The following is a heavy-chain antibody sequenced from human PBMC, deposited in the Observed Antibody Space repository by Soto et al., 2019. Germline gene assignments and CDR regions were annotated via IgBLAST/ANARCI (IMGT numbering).Heavy chain of an antibody. D-gene: IGHD6-13*01. CDR1: DGSISSSSYY. CDR2: IYYSGST. V-gene: IGHV4-39*01. Sequence: QLQLQESGPGLVKPSETLSLTCTVSDGSISSSSYYWGWIRQPPGKGLEWIGSIYYSGSTYYNPSLKSRVTISVDTSKNQFSLKLSSVTAADTAVYYCARRGSSSWYGYWGQGTLVTVSP. J-gene: IGHJ4*02. CDR3: ARRGSSSWYGY.